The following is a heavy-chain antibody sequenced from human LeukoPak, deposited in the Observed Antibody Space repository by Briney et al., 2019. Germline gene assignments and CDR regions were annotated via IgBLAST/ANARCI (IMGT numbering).Heavy chain of an antibody. CDR2: IQHNGRNK. V-gene: IGHV3-30*02. Sequence: QSGGSLRLSCAASGFTFSSYAMHWVRQPPGKGLEWVAFIQHNGRNKIYVDTVKGRFTISRDNPKNTLYPQMSSLRVEDTAVYYCAKDEGMGYYDPGGDLDIWGQGTMVIVSS. D-gene: IGHD3-10*01. CDR3: AKDEGMGYYDPGGDLDI. J-gene: IGHJ3*02. CDR1: GFTFSSYA.